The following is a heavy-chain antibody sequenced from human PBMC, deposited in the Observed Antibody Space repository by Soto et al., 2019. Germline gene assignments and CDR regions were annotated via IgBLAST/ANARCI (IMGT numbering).Heavy chain of an antibody. CDR3: ARGNVVAIDY. D-gene: IGHD2-21*01. J-gene: IGHJ4*02. Sequence: SETLSLTCAVSGGSISSGGYSWSWIRQPPGKGLEWIGYIYHSGSTYYNPSLKSRVTISVDRSKNQFSLKLSSVTAADTAVYYCARGNVVAIDYWGQGTLVTSP. CDR1: GGSISSGGYS. V-gene: IGHV4-30-2*01. CDR2: IYHSGST.